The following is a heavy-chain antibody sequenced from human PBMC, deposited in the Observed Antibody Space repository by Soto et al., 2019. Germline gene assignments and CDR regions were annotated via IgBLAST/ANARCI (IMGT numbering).Heavy chain of an antibody. CDR2: VSSSGSYK. Sequence: GGSLRLSCAVSGFTFSSQTMNWVRQAPGKGLEWVSSVSSSGSYKYYADSVKGRFTISRDNAKNSLYLQMNSLRAEYTAVYFCASPRGLDDAFDFWGQGTMVTVSS. CDR1: GFTFSSQT. J-gene: IGHJ3*01. CDR3: ASPRGLDDAFDF. D-gene: IGHD3-10*01. V-gene: IGHV3-21*01.